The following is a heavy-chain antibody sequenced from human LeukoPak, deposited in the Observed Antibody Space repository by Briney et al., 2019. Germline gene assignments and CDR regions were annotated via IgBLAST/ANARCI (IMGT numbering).Heavy chain of an antibody. V-gene: IGHV3-74*03. Sequence: PGGSLRLSCAASGFTFSNYRMHWVRQAPGKGLIWVSRINNDGSNAAYADSVKGRFTISRDNAKNTLYLQMNSLRAEDTAVYYCAMTTVGFDYWGQGALVTVSS. CDR3: AMTTVGFDY. CDR2: INNDGSNA. D-gene: IGHD4-23*01. CDR1: GFTFSNYR. J-gene: IGHJ4*02.